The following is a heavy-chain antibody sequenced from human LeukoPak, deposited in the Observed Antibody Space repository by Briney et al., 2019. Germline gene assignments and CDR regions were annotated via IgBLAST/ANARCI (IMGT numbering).Heavy chain of an antibody. V-gene: IGHV3-30*04. Sequence: GGSLRLSCAGSGFTFNNYAMHWVRQAPGKGLEWVAVISYDGSNKDYADSVRGRFTISRDYSKNTLYLQMNSLRGEDTAVYYCARVGRGYSFKVYYFDYWGQGTLVTVSS. CDR2: ISYDGSNK. CDR1: GFTFNNYA. D-gene: IGHD5-18*01. CDR3: ARVGRGYSFKVYYFDY. J-gene: IGHJ4*02.